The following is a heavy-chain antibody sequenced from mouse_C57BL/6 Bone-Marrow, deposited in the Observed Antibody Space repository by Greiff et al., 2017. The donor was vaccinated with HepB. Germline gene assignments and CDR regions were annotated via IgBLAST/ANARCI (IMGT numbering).Heavy chain of an antibody. CDR2: IDPSDSYT. V-gene: IGHV1-50*01. Sequence: QVQLKQPGAELVKPGASVKLSCKASGYTFTSYWMQWVKQRPGQGLEWIGEIDPSDSYTNYNQKFKGKATLTVDTSSSTAYMQLSSLTSEDSAVYYCARGDGNYSMDYWGQGTSVTVSS. CDR1: GYTFTSYW. J-gene: IGHJ4*01. D-gene: IGHD2-1*01. CDR3: ARGDGNYSMDY.